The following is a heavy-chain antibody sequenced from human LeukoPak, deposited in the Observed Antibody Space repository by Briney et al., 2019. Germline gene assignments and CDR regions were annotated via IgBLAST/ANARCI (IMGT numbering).Heavy chain of an antibody. Sequence: SQTLSLTCTISGGSISSGDYYWSWIRQPPGKGLEWIGYIYYSGSTNYNPSLKSRVTISVDTSKNQFSLKLSSVTAADTAVYYCARTYDFWSGYSNYGMDVWGQGTTVTVSS. CDR2: IYYSGST. D-gene: IGHD3-3*01. V-gene: IGHV4-61*08. CDR3: ARTYDFWSGYSNYGMDV. CDR1: GGSISSGDYY. J-gene: IGHJ6*02.